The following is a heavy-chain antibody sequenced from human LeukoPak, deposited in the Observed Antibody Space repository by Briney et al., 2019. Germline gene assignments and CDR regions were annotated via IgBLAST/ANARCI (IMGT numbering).Heavy chain of an antibody. D-gene: IGHD1/OR15-1a*01. Sequence: SETLSLTCSVSGGSISSSSSYWGWIRQPPGKGLEWIGSIYYSGTTYYNPSLKSRVTISVDTSNNQFSLKLSSVTAADTAVYYCATTTLSQWTSYYFDYWGQGTLVTVSS. CDR2: IYYSGTT. V-gene: IGHV4-39*01. CDR1: GGSISSSSSY. CDR3: ATTTLSQWTSYYFDY. J-gene: IGHJ4*02.